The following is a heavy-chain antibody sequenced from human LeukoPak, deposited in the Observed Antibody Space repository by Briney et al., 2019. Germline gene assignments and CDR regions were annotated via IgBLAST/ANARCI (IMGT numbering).Heavy chain of an antibody. CDR2: IYYSGST. J-gene: IGHJ6*02. CDR3: ARVGSNGMDV. CDR1: GGSISSSSYY. Sequence: PSENLSLTCTVSGGSISSSSYYWGWIRQPPGKGLEWIGSIYYSGSTYYNPSLKSRVTISVDTSKNQFSLNLNSVTAADTAVYYCARVGSNGMDVWGQGTTVTVSS. D-gene: IGHD6-25*01. V-gene: IGHV4-39*07.